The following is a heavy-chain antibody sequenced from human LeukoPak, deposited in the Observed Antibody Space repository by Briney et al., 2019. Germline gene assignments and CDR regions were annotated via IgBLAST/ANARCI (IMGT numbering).Heavy chain of an antibody. CDR2: IKQDGREI. V-gene: IGHV3-7*01. J-gene: IGHJ4*02. D-gene: IGHD6-13*01. CDR1: GFTFTDYW. CDR3: ARSYSRFDY. Sequence: GGSLRLSCAASGFTFTDYWMSWVRQAPGRGLEWVANIKQDGREIYYVDSVKGRFTISRDNAKKSLYLQMNSLRAEDTAVYYCARSYSRFDYWGQGTLVTVSS.